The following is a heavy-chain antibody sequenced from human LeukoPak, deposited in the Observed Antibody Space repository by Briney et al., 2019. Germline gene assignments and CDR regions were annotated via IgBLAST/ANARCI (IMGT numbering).Heavy chain of an antibody. CDR2: ISYDGSNK. CDR1: GFTFSSYA. J-gene: IGHJ4*02. D-gene: IGHD2-2*01. Sequence: GGSLRLSCAASGFTFSSYAMHWVRQAPGKGLDWVGIISYDGSNKYYADSVKGRFTISRDNSKNTLYLQMNSLRAEDTAVYYCAKDGEWRPAADWGQGTLVTVSS. CDR3: AKDGEWRPAAD. V-gene: IGHV3-30*04.